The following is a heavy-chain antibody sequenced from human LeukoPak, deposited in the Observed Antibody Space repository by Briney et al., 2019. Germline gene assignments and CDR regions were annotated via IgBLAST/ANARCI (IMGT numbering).Heavy chain of an antibody. CDR1: GYAFTSYS. J-gene: IGHJ4*02. Sequence: GASVTVSFKASGYAFTSYSMYWVRQAPGQGLEWMGIINPSGGSTSYAQKFQGRVTMTRDTSTSTVYMELTSLRSEDTAVYYCARAYYYESRGYYEASDYWGQGTLVTVSS. CDR2: INPSGGST. CDR3: ARAYYYESRGYYEASDY. D-gene: IGHD3-22*01. V-gene: IGHV1-46*01.